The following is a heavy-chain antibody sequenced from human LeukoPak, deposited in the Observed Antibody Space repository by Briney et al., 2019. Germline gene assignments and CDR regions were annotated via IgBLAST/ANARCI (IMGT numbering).Heavy chain of an antibody. D-gene: IGHD4-17*01. V-gene: IGHV3-30*09. J-gene: IGHJ4*02. Sequence: GGSLRLSCAASGFTFSSYAMHWVRQAPGKGLEWVAVISYDGSNKYYADSVKGRFAISRDYSKNTLYLQMNSLRAEDTAVYYCARDLVDVYGVLDYWGQGTLVTVSS. CDR1: GFTFSSYA. CDR2: ISYDGSNK. CDR3: ARDLVDVYGVLDY.